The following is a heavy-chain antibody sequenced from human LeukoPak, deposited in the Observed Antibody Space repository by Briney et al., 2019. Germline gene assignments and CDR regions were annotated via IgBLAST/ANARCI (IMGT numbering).Heavy chain of an antibody. Sequence: PGGTLRLSCAASGFTFSSYAMHWVRQAPGKGLEWVAVISYDGSNKYYADSVKGRFTISRDNSKNTLYLQMNSLRAEDTAVYYCARDFCGGDCYSFRGFDYWGQGTLVTVSS. V-gene: IGHV3-30*04. J-gene: IGHJ4*02. D-gene: IGHD2-21*02. CDR3: ARDFCGGDCYSFRGFDY. CDR2: ISYDGSNK. CDR1: GFTFSSYA.